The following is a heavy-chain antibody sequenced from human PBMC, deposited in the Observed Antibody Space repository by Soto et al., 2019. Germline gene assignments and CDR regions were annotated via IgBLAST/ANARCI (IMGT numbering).Heavy chain of an antibody. D-gene: IGHD3-10*01. CDR2: ILNDGSNR. CDR1: GFTFSNYG. V-gene: IGHV3-33*01. CDR3: ARDDEYSGNGMDV. Sequence: QVQLVESGGGVVKPGRSLRLSCAASGFTFSNYGMHWVRQAPGKGLEWVAVILNDGSNRYHADSMKDRFTISRDNSKNMLYLQMNRMSAEDAAVYYCARDDEYSGNGMDVWGQGTTVTVS. J-gene: IGHJ6*02.